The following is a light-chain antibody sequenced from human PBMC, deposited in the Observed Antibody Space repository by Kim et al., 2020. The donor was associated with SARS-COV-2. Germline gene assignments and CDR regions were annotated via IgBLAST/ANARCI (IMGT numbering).Light chain of an antibody. CDR2: RNN. V-gene: IGLV1-47*01. J-gene: IGLJ2*01. Sequence: GQRGTIACSGGRSNIGSNYVYWYQQLPGTAPKLLIYRNNQRPSGVPDRFSGSKSGTSASLAISGLRSEDEADYYCAAWDDSLSGPLFGGGTQLTVL. CDR3: AAWDDSLSGPL. CDR1: RSNIGSNY.